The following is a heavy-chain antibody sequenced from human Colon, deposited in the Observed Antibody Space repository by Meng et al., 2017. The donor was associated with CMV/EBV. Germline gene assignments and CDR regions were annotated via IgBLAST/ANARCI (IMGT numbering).Heavy chain of an antibody. Sequence: ASVQISCKASGYPFSSYYIHWVRQAPGQGFEWMGIINPRGGRTTYAQKFQARVTMSRDTSTNTVYMELSSLRSEDTAVYYCAKGSDYGGNNFDYWGQGTLVTVSS. V-gene: IGHV1-46*01. CDR3: AKGSDYGGNNFDY. CDR2: INPRGGRT. D-gene: IGHD4-23*01. CDR1: GYPFSSYY. J-gene: IGHJ4*02.